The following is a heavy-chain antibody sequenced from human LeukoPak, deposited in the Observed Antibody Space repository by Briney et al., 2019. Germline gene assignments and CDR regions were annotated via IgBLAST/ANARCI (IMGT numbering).Heavy chain of an antibody. CDR3: ARERMTTVVTPDWFDP. CDR2: IYYSGST. D-gene: IGHD4-23*01. CDR1: GGSISSYY. J-gene: IGHJ5*02. Sequence: SSETLSLTCTVSGGSISSYYWSWIRQPPGKGLEWIGYIYYSGSTNYNPSLKSRVTISVDTSKNQFSLKLSSVTAADTAVYYCARERMTTVVTPDWFDPWGQGTLVTVSS. V-gene: IGHV4-59*12.